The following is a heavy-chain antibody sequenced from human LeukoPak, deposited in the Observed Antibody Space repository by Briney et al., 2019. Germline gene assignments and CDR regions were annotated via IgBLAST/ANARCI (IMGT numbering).Heavy chain of an antibody. Sequence: GGSLRLSCVASGFTFSNYAMTWVRQAPGTGLEWVSAIRESGVTTYYADSVKGRFTISRDNSKNTLYLQMNSLRAEDTALYYCAITGGHIGNAKGGYWGQGTLVTVSS. CDR3: AITGGHIGNAKGGY. CDR1: GFTFSNYA. D-gene: IGHD2-21*01. V-gene: IGHV3-23*01. J-gene: IGHJ4*02. CDR2: IRESGVTT.